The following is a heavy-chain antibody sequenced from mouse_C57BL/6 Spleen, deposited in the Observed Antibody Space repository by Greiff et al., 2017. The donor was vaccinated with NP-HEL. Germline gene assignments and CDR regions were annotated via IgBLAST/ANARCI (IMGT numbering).Heavy chain of an antibody. D-gene: IGHD4-1*01. CDR3: ARVRENWDKAWFAY. Sequence: QVQLQQPGAELVKPGASVKLSCKASGYTFTSYWMHWVKQRPGQGLEWIGMIHPNSGSTNYNEKFKSKATLTVDKSSSTAYMQLSSLASTDLAVYYSARVRENWDKAWFAYWGQGTLVTVSA. J-gene: IGHJ3*01. CDR1: GYTFTSYW. V-gene: IGHV1-64*01. CDR2: IHPNSGST.